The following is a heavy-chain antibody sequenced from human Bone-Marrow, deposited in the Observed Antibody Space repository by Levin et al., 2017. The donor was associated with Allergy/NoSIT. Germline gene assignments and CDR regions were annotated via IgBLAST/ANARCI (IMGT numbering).Heavy chain of an antibody. V-gene: IGHV3-33*01. Sequence: GGSLRLSCAASGFKFSDRGMHWVRQAPGRGLEWVGIIWYDGTNKHYADSVRGRFTISRDNSKNTLYLQMNSLRAEDTAVYYCARDLDTSELFDSWGQGTLVTVAS. CDR1: GFKFSDRG. J-gene: IGHJ4*02. CDR2: IWYDGTNK. CDR3: ARDLDTSELFDS. D-gene: IGHD1-1*01.